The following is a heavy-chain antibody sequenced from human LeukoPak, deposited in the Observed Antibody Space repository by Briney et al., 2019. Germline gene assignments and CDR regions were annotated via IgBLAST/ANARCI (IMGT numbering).Heavy chain of an antibody. J-gene: IGHJ4*02. D-gene: IGHD5-18*01. V-gene: IGHV1-2*02. CDR3: ATDRGYSYGLSGSGDY. CDR1: GYTFTGYY. Sequence: ASVKVSCKASGYTFTGYYRHWVRQAPGQGLEWMGWINPNSGGTNYAQRFQGRVTMTRDTSISTAYMELSRLRSDDTAVYYCATDRGYSYGLSGSGDYWGQGTLVTVSS. CDR2: INPNSGGT.